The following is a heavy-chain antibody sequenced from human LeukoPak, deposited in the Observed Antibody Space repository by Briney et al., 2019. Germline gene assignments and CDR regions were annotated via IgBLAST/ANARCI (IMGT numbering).Heavy chain of an antibody. J-gene: IGHJ6*02. CDR3: ARVLSAFYGMDV. CDR1: GYIFTTYW. D-gene: IGHD3-16*01. Sequence: GESLKVSCEGSGYIFTTYWIGWVRQMPGKGLEWMGIIHPGDSDTRYSPSFQGQVTISADKSISTAYLQWSSLKASDTAMYYCARVLSAFYGMDVWGQGTTVTVSS. V-gene: IGHV5-51*01. CDR2: IHPGDSDT.